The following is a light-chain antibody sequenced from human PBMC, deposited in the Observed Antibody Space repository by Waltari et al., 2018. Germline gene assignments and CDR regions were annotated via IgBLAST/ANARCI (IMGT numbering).Light chain of an antibody. CDR1: SSDVGGYNY. CDR2: DVT. J-gene: IGLJ2*01. V-gene: IGLV2-14*03. Sequence: QSALTQPASVSGSPGQSITISCTGTSSDVGGYNYVSWYQQHPGKAPKLMIYDVTNRPSGVSNRFSGSKSGNTASLTISGLQAEDEADYYCNSYTGSKGVVFGGGTKLTVL. CDR3: NSYTGSKGVV.